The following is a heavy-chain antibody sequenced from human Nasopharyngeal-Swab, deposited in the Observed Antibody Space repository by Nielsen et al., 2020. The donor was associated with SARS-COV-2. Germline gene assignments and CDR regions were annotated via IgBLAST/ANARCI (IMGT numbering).Heavy chain of an antibody. J-gene: IGHJ3*02. CDR3: ARALHIYYYDSSGYFGDAFDI. D-gene: IGHD3-22*01. V-gene: IGHV3-48*01. CDR2: ISSSSSSTI. Sequence: WIRQPPGKGLEWVSYISSSSSSTIYYADSVKGRFTISRDNAKNSLYLQMNSLRAEDTAVYYCARALHIYYYDSSGYFGDAFDIWGQGTMVTVSS.